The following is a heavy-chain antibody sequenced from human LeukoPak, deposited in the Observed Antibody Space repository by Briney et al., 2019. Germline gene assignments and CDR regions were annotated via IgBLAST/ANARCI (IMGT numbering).Heavy chain of an antibody. CDR3: AKDYCSSTSCYPDY. CDR1: GFTFSNSD. CDR2: IRGSGYNP. J-gene: IGHJ4*02. Sequence: GGSLRLSCTASGFTFSNSDMNWVRQAPGKGLEWVSCIRGSGYNPEYTDSVKGRFTISRDNSKNTLYLQMNSLRAEDTAVYYCAKDYCSSTSCYPDYWGQGTLVTVSS. D-gene: IGHD2-2*01. V-gene: IGHV3-23*01.